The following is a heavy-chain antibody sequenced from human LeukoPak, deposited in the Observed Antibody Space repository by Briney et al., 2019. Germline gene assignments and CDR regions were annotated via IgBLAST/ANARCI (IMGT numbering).Heavy chain of an antibody. CDR1: GFTVSSNY. J-gene: IGHJ4*02. CDR3: ARGGTDYGDSDY. Sequence: GGSLRLSCAASGFTVSSNYMSWVRQAPGKGLEWVSVIYSCGSTYYADSVKGRFTISRDNAKNSLYLQMNSLRAEDTAVYYCARGGTDYGDSDYWGQGTLVTVSS. V-gene: IGHV3-66*03. CDR2: IYSCGST. D-gene: IGHD4-17*01.